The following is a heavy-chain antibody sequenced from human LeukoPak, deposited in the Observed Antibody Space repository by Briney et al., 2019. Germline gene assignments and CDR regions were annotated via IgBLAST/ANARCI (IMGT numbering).Heavy chain of an antibody. CDR2: MRYDGKTE. CDR1: GFPFSSYG. D-gene: IGHD2-21*01. V-gene: IGHV3-30*02. Sequence: PGGSLRLSCTGSGFPFSSYGRHWVRQTQVRGLEGLAFMRYDGKTEYYADSVKGRFTIAREDSHSTVHLHMKDLRPDDAAVYFCAKDLNTVVMQYFDSWGQGTLVSVSS. CDR3: AKDLNTVVMQYFDS. J-gene: IGHJ4*02.